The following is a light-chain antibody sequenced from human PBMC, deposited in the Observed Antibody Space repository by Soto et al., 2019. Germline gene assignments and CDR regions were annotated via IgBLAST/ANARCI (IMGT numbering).Light chain of an antibody. V-gene: IGKV1-33*01. CDR2: DAS. CDR1: RDISNY. Sequence: DIQMTQSPSSLSASVGDRVTITCQASRDISNYLNWYQQKPGKAPKLLICDASNLETGVPSRFSGSGSGTEVTLTISSLQTEDIATYYCQQYDKLPLFTFGPGTKLDIK. J-gene: IGKJ3*01. CDR3: QQYDKLPLFT.